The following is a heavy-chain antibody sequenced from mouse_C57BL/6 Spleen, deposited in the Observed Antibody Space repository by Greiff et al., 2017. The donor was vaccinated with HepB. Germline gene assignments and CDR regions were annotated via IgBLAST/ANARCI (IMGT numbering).Heavy chain of an antibody. CDR3: TEGDYGAY. CDR2: IYPGNSDT. Sequence: EVQLQQSGTVLARPGASVKMSCKTSGYTFTSYWMHWVKQRPGQGLEWIGAIYPGNSDTSYNQKFKGKAKLTAVTSASTADMELSSLTNEDSAVYYCTEGDYGAYWGQGTLVTVSA. J-gene: IGHJ3*01. CDR1: GYTFTSYW. V-gene: IGHV1-5*01. D-gene: IGHD1-1*01.